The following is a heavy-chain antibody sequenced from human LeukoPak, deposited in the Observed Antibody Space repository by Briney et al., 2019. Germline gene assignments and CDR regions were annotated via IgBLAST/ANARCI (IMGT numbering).Heavy chain of an antibody. CDR1: GYTFTGYY. J-gene: IGHJ5*02. D-gene: IGHD2-2*01. CDR3: ARDEGYCSSTSCYLDWFDP. V-gene: IGHV1-2*02. Sequence: ASVKVSCKASGYTFTGYYMHWVRQAPGQGLEWMGWINPNSGGTNYAQKSQGRVTMTRDTSISTAYMELSRLRSDDTAVYYCARDEGYCSSTSCYLDWFDPWGQGTLVTVSS. CDR2: INPNSGGT.